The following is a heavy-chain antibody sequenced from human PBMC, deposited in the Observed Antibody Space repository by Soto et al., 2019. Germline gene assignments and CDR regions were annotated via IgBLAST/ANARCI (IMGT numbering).Heavy chain of an antibody. CDR1: GGTFSSYA. CDR2: IIPISGTT. J-gene: IGHJ6*02. Sequence: QVQLVQSGAEVKKPGSSVKVSCKASGGTFSSYAISWVRQAPGQGLEWMGGIIPISGTTNYAQKFQGRVTITADESTSTAYMELSSLRYEDTAVYYCARSHGSSTSLEIYYYYYYGMDVWGQGTTVTVSS. CDR3: ARSHGSSTSLEIYYYYYYGMDV. V-gene: IGHV1-69*01. D-gene: IGHD2-2*01.